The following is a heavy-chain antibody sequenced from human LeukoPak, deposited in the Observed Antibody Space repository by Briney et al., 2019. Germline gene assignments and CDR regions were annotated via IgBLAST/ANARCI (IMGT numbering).Heavy chain of an antibody. V-gene: IGHV1-18*01. CDR1: GYTFTNFG. D-gene: IGHD6-19*01. CDR2: ISVHKGDT. CDR3: ARAGGWARGDYKADAFDI. J-gene: IGHJ3*02. Sequence: GASVKVSCKASGYTFTNFGISWVRQAPGQGLEWMGWISVHKGDTNYAQILQGRVTMTADTSTSTAYMELRSLRSDDTAVYYCARAGGWARGDYKADAFDIWGQGTMVTVSS.